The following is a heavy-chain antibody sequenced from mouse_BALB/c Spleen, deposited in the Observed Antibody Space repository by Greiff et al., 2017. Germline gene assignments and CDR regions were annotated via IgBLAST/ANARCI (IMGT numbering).Heavy chain of an antibody. V-gene: IGHV1-87*01. CDR1: GYTFTSYW. CDR2: IYPGDGDT. D-gene: IGHD2-14*01. J-gene: IGHJ2*01. Sequence: VQLQQSGAELARPGASVKLSCKASGYTFTSYWMQWVKQRPGQGLEWIGAIYPGDGDTRYTQKFKGKATLTADKSSSTAYMQLSSLASEDSAVYYCARRGGYGAFDYWGQGTTLTVSS. CDR3: ARRGGYGAFDY.